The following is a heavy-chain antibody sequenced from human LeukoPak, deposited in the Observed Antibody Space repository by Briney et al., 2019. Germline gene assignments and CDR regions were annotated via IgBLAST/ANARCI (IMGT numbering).Heavy chain of an antibody. V-gene: IGHV1-69*04. CDR2: IIPILGIA. CDR3: ARDSSGPYFDY. Sequence: SVKVSCKASGGTFSSYAISWVRQAPGQGLEWMGRIIPILGIANYAQKFQGRVTITADKSTSTAYMELSSLRSEDTAVYYCARDSSGPYFDYWGQGTLVTVSS. D-gene: IGHD3-22*01. CDR1: GGTFSSYA. J-gene: IGHJ4*02.